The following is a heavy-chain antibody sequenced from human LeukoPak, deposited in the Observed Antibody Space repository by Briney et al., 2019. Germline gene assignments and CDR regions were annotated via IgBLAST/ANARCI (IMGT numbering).Heavy chain of an antibody. V-gene: IGHV3-64*02. CDR3: ARGIDSPYCTSTSCPEGIDL. Sequence: GGSLRLSCAASGFTFRSHPMHWVRQAPGKGLEYISAIDTVGGITHYADSVKGRSTISRDNPKNTLSLQVGSLRPDDMAVYYCARGIDSPYCTSTSCPEGIDLWGQGTLVTVSS. CDR2: IDTVGGIT. D-gene: IGHD2-2*01. J-gene: IGHJ4*02. CDR1: GFTFRSHP.